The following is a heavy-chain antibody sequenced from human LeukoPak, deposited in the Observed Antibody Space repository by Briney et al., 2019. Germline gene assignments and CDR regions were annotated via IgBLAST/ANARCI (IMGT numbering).Heavy chain of an antibody. Sequence: SETLSLTCAVYGGSFSGYYWSWIRQPPGKGLEWIGEINHSGSTNYNPSLKSRVTISVDTSKNQFSLKLSSVTAADTAVYYCARLSQYYDILTGYQGDYWGQGTLVTVSS. CDR3: ARLSQYYDILTGYQGDY. D-gene: IGHD3-9*01. CDR1: GGSFSGYY. CDR2: INHSGST. J-gene: IGHJ4*02. V-gene: IGHV4-34*01.